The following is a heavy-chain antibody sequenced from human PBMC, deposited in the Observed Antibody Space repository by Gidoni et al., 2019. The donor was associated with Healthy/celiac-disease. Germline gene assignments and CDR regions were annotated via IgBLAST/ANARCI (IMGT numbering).Heavy chain of an antibody. CDR2: IRSKAYGRTT. D-gene: IGHD2-2*01. V-gene: IGHV3-49*04. J-gene: IGHJ4*02. CDR3: TSSIVVVPAYSGPFEY. Sequence: EVQLVESGGGLVQPGRSLSLSCTASGFTFGDYAMSWVRQAPGKGLEWVGFIRSKAYGRTTEYAASVKSRFTISRDDSKSIAYLQMNSLKTEDTAVYYCTSSIVVVPAYSGPFEYWGQGTLVTVSS. CDR1: GFTFGDYA.